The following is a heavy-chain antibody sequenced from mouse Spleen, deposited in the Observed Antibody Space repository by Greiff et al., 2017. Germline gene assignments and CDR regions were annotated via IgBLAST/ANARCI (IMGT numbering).Heavy chain of an antibody. CDR3: AAYYGNYDWYFDV. J-gene: IGHJ1*01. CDR2: IHPNSGST. V-gene: IGHV1-64*01. CDR1: GYTFTSYW. Sequence: QVQLQQPGAELVKPGASVKLSCKASGYTFTSYWMHWVKQRPGQGLEWIGMIHPNSGSTNYNEKFKSKATLTVDKSSSTAYMQLSSLTSEDSAVYYCAAYYGNYDWYFDVWGAGTTVTVSS. D-gene: IGHD2-10*01.